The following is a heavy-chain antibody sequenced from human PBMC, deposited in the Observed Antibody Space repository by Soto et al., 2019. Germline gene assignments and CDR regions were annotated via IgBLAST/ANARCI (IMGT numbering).Heavy chain of an antibody. V-gene: IGHV4-30-2*01. CDR3: ARDAGGDFDY. D-gene: IGHD2-15*01. CDR2: IYHSGST. CDR1: GGSISGGGYS. Sequence: SVTLSVTCAVSGGSISGGGYSWSWIRQPPGKGLEWIGYIYHSGSTYYNPSLKSRVTISVDRSKNQFSLKLSSVTAADTAVYYCARDAGGDFDYWGQGTLVTVSS. J-gene: IGHJ4*02.